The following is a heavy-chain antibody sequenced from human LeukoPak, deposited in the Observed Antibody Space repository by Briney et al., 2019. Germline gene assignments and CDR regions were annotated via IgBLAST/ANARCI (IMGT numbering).Heavy chain of an antibody. J-gene: IGHJ6*03. CDR1: GFTFSSYE. Sequence: GGSLRLSCAASGFTFSSYEMNWVRQAPGKGLEWVSYISSSGSTIYYADSVKGRFTISRDNSKNTLYLQMNSLRAEDTAVYYCAKQLHSSSWYWLTEPMYFMDVWGKGTTVTVSS. CDR3: AKQLHSSSWYWLTEPMYFMDV. CDR2: ISSSGSTI. D-gene: IGHD6-13*01. V-gene: IGHV3-48*03.